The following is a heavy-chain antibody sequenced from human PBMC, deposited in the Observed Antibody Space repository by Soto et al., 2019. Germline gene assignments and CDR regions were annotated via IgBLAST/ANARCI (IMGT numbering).Heavy chain of an antibody. CDR1: GGTFSSYA. Sequence: GASVKVSCKASGGTFSSYAISWVRQAPGQGLEWMGGIIPIFGTANYAQKFQGRVTITADESTSTAYMELSSLRSEDTAVYYCARDGRLVTIFGVVIHGMDVWGQGTTVTVSS. CDR3: ARDGRLVTIFGVVIHGMDV. J-gene: IGHJ6*02. V-gene: IGHV1-69*13. CDR2: IIPIFGTA. D-gene: IGHD3-3*01.